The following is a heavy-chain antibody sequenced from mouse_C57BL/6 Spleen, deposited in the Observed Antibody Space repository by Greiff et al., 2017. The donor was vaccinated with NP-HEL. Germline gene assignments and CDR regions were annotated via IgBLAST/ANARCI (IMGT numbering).Heavy chain of an antibody. CDR1: GFNIKDYY. CDR3: ARGTGTSYFDY. V-gene: IGHV14-2*01. CDR2: IDPEDGEP. Sequence: VHVKQSGAELVKPGASVKLSCTASGFNIKDYYMHWVKQRTEQGLEWIGRIDPEDGEPKYAPKFQGKATITADTSSNTAYLQLSSLTSEDTAVYYCARGTGTSYFDYWGQGTTLTVSS. D-gene: IGHD4-1*01. J-gene: IGHJ2*01.